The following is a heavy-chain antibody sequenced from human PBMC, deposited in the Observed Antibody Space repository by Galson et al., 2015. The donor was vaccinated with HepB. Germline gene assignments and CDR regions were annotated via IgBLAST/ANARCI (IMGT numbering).Heavy chain of an antibody. Sequence: SLRLSCAASGFTFSSYGMHWVRQAPGKGLEWVAVIWYDGSNKYYADSVKGRFTISRDNSKNTLYLQMNSLRAEDTAVYYCASSSAYSYGYVRAFDYWGQGTLVTVSS. CDR2: IWYDGSNK. CDR1: GFTFSSYG. J-gene: IGHJ4*02. CDR3: ASSSAYSYGYVRAFDY. D-gene: IGHD5-18*01. V-gene: IGHV3-33*08.